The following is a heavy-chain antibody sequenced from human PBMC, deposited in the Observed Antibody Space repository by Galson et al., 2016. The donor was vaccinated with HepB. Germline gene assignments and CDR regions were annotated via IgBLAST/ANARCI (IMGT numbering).Heavy chain of an antibody. J-gene: IGHJ6*03. CDR2: ISRSGDST. Sequence: SLRLSCAASGFPFNSYGMTLVRQAPGKGLEVVSSISRSGDSTDYADSVKGRFTSSRDNSKNTLSLQMNSLRAEDTAVYYCVQGSSAPAVWGKGTTVTVSS. CDR1: GFPFNSYG. V-gene: IGHV3-23*01. CDR3: VQGSSAPAV. D-gene: IGHD1-26*01.